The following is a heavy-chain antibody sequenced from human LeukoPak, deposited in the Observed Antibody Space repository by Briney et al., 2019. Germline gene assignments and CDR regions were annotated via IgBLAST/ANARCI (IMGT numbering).Heavy chain of an antibody. CDR3: ARYLGRPLDY. J-gene: IGHJ4*02. D-gene: IGHD1-26*01. CDR1: GGTFSSHA. Sequence: ASVKVSCKASGGTFSSHAFSWVRQAPGQGLEWMGGITPIFGLSNHAQNFQGRVTITADESSSTAYMELSSLRSEDTAVYYCARYLGRPLDYWGQGTLVTVSS. CDR2: ITPIFGLS. V-gene: IGHV1-69*13.